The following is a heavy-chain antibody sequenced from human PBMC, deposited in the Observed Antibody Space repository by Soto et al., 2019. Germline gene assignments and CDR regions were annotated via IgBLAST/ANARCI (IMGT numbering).Heavy chain of an antibody. D-gene: IGHD1-7*01. CDR3: VRRTITASTKWGAFDF. V-gene: IGHV3-23*01. CDR1: GFSFSNYV. Sequence: EVQLLESGGGLVQPGGSLRLSCSASGFSFSNYVMNWVRQAPGKGLEWVSSISASGDRTLYADSVKGRFTISRDNPRNTLSLQMTSLRPEDVAIYYCVRRTITASTKWGAFDFWGQGTVVTVSS. CDR2: ISASGDRT. J-gene: IGHJ3*01.